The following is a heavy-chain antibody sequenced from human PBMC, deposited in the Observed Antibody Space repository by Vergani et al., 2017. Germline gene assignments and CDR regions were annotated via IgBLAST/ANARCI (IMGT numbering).Heavy chain of an antibody. CDR3: ARGGVXIFGVVIIPNWFDP. J-gene: IGHJ5*02. CDR1: GYSFTSYW. Sequence: EVQLVQSGAEVKKPGESVKISCKGSGYSFTSYWIGWVRQMPGKGLEWMGIIYPGDSDTRYSPSFQGQVTISADKSISTAYLQWSSLKASDTAMYYCARGGVXIFGVVIIPNWFDPWGQGTLVTVSS. V-gene: IGHV5-51*03. D-gene: IGHD3-3*01. CDR2: IYPGDSDT.